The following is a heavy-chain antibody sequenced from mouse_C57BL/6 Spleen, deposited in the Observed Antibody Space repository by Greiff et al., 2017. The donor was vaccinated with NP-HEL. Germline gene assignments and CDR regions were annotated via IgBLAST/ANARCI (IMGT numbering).Heavy chain of an antibody. D-gene: IGHD2-3*01. CDR2: IYPGDGDT. CDR1: GYAFSSSW. J-gene: IGHJ1*03. Sequence: QVQLQQSGPELVKPGASVKISCKASGYAFSSSWMNWVKQMPGKGLEWIGRIYPGDGDTNYNGKLKGKGTLTSDKSSSTAYMRLSSLTSEDSAVYVCARDGPGYCDVWGTGTTVTVSS. CDR3: ARDGPGYCDV. V-gene: IGHV1-82*01.